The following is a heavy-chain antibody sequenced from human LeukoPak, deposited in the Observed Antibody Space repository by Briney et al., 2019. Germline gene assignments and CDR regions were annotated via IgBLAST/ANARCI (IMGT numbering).Heavy chain of an antibody. J-gene: IGHJ6*02. V-gene: IGHV3-7*03. CDR2: IKQDGSEK. CDR1: GFTFSSYA. CDR3: ARDSPFWSGYYRHYYYGMDV. D-gene: IGHD3-3*01. Sequence: QTGGSLRLSCAASGFTFSSYAMSWVRQAPGKGLEWVANIKQDGSEKYYVDSVKGRFTISRDNAKNSLYLQMNSLRAEDTAVYYCARDSPFWSGYYRHYYYGMDVWGQGTTVTVSS.